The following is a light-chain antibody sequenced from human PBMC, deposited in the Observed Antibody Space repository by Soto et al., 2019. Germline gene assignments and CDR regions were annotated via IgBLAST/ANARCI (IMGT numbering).Light chain of an antibody. CDR3: MQSTQFPLT. CDR1: RMVVHSDGNTY. CDR2: KIS. Sequence: EILVTQTPLSSPVTLVQPSGISCMSSRMVVHSDGNTYLSWLRLGPGQPPKLLIYKISNRFSGVPDRFTGSGAGTDFTLKISRVEAEDVGTYYCMQSTQFPLTFGGGTKVDIK. V-gene: IGKV2-24*01. J-gene: IGKJ4*01.